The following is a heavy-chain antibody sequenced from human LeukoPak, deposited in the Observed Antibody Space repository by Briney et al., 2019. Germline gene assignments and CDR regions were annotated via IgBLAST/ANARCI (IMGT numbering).Heavy chain of an antibody. J-gene: IGHJ4*02. V-gene: IGHV1-69*04. Sequence: GASVKVSCKASGDTFSSYAINWVRQAPGQGPEWMGRITPFLGIANYPQKFRGRVTITADESTTTAYMGLSSLRSEDTAVYYCAREACREMGVMWPRLGGQDCRYDYWGQGTLVTVSS. CDR2: ITPFLGIA. D-gene: IGHD3-16*01. CDR1: GDTFSSYA. CDR3: AREACREMGVMWPRLGGQDCRYDY.